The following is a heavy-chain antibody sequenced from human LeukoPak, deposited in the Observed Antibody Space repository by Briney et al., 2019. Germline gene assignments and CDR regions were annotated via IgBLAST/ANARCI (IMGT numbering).Heavy chain of an antibody. V-gene: IGHV4-34*01. CDR2: INRSGST. D-gene: IGHD5-18*01. CDR3: ASSLVRADMVTGIDY. Sequence: SETLSLTCAVYGGSFSGYYWSWIRQPPGKGLEWIGEINRSGSTTYNPSLKSRVTISLDTSKNQFPLKLSSVTAADTAVYYCASSLVRADMVTGIDYWGQGTLVTVSS. CDR1: GGSFSGYY. J-gene: IGHJ4*02.